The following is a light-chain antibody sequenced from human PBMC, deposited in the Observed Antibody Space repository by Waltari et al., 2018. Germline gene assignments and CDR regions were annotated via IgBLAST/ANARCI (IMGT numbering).Light chain of an antibody. CDR2: DAS. J-gene: IGKJ4*01. CDR1: ESVSSSY. Sequence: EIVLTQSPGTQSLSPGERATLSCRASESVSSSYLAWYQQKPGQAPRLLIYDASSRPTGFPDRCSGSGSGTDFTLTISRLEPEDFAVYYCQQYGSSPFTFGGGTKVEIK. CDR3: QQYGSSPFT. V-gene: IGKV3-20*01.